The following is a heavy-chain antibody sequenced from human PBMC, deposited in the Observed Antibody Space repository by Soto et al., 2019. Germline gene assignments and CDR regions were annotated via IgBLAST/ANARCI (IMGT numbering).Heavy chain of an antibody. D-gene: IGHD3-10*01. J-gene: IGHJ6*02. V-gene: IGHV3-48*02. Sequence: EVQLVESGGGLVQRGGSLRLSCAASGLTLSTYSLNWVRQAPRKGLEWVSYISGSSNTIYYADSVKVRFTISRDNAKNSLYLQMNSLRDEDTAVYFCARGFDLQYGMDVWGQGTTVTVSS. CDR3: ARGFDLQYGMDV. CDR1: GLTLSTYS. CDR2: ISGSSNTI.